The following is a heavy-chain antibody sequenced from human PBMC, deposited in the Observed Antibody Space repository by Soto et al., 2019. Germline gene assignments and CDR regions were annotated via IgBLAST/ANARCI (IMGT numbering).Heavy chain of an antibody. CDR2: ISSTTNYI. CDR3: ARESEDLTSNFDY. Sequence: WRSIRLSCASSGFTFTRYSMNWVRQVPGKGLEWVSSISSTTNYIYYGDSMKGRFTISRDNAKNSLYLEMNSLRAEDTAVYYCARESEDLTSNFDYWGQGTLVTVSS. J-gene: IGHJ4*02. CDR1: GFTFTRYS. V-gene: IGHV3-21*06.